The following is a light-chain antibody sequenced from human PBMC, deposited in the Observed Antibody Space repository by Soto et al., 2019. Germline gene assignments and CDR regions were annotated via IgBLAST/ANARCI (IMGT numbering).Light chain of an antibody. CDR3: QQRSNWPSIT. Sequence: EIVMTHSPATLSVSPGERATLSFSASQSVSSNLAWYQQKPGQAPRLLIYDASSRATGIPARFSGSGSGTDFTLTISSLEPEDFAVYYCQQRSNWPSITFGQGTRLEIK. J-gene: IGKJ5*01. V-gene: IGKV3-11*01. CDR2: DAS. CDR1: QSVSSN.